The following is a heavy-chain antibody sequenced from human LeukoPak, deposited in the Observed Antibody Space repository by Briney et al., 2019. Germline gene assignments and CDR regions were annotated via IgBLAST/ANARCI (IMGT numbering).Heavy chain of an antibody. J-gene: IGHJ6*03. CDR1: GGSISSYY. CDR3: ARVPRHCSSTSCYFGYYYYYMDV. D-gene: IGHD2-2*01. Sequence: SETLSLTCTVSGGSISSYYWSWIRQPPGKGLEWIGYIYYSGSTNYNPSLKSRVTISVDTSKNQFSLKLSSVTAADTAVYYCARVPRHCSSTSCYFGYYYYYMDVWGKGTTVTVSS. CDR2: IYYSGST. V-gene: IGHV4-59*01.